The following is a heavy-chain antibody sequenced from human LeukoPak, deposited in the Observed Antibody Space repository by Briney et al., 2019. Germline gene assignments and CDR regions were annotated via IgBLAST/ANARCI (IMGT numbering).Heavy chain of an antibody. V-gene: IGHV4-59*01. CDR1: GGSISSYY. Sequence: KPSETLSLTCTVSGGSISSYYWSWIRKPPGKGLEWIGYIYYSGSTNYNPSLKSRVTISVDTSKNQFSLKLSSVTAADTAVYYCARRGYLLTIDWGQGTLVTVSS. D-gene: IGHD2-15*01. CDR2: IYYSGST. CDR3: ARRGYLLTID. J-gene: IGHJ4*02.